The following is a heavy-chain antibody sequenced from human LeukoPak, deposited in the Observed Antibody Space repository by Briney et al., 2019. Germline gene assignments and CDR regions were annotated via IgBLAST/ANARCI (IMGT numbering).Heavy chain of an antibody. V-gene: IGHV1-3*01. CDR3: ARGSFGLWFGELVCDY. D-gene: IGHD3-10*01. CDR1: GYTFTSYA. CDR2: INAGKGNT. Sequence: GASVKVPSKDSGYTFTSYAMHGVREGPGQRVEWMGWINAGKGNTKYSQKFQGRVTITRETSASTAYMELSSLRSEDTAVYDCARGSFGLWFGELVCDYWGEGTLVTVSS. J-gene: IGHJ4*02.